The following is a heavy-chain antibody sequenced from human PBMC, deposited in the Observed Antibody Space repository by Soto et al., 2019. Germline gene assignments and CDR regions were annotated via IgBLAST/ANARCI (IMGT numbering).Heavy chain of an antibody. D-gene: IGHD6-6*01. Sequence: GGSLRLSCAASGFTFSSYAMHWVRQAPGKGLEWVAVISYDGSNKYYADSVKGRFTISRDNSKNTLYLQMNSLRAEDTAVYYCARDQAARIGYYGMDVWGQGTTVTVSS. V-gene: IGHV3-30-3*01. CDR2: ISYDGSNK. CDR1: GFTFSSYA. J-gene: IGHJ6*02. CDR3: ARDQAARIGYYGMDV.